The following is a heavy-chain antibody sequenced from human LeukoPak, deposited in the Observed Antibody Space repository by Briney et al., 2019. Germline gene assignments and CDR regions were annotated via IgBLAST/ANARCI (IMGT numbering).Heavy chain of an antibody. CDR2: ISSSSSYI. CDR1: GFTFSSYS. V-gene: IGHV3-21*01. D-gene: IGHD3-9*01. CDR3: ACYDIHFNYYMDV. J-gene: IGHJ6*03. Sequence: GGSLRLSCAASGFTFSSYSMNWVRQAPGKGLEWVSSISSSSSYIYYADSVKGRFTISRDNAKNSLYLQMNSLRAEDTAVYYCACYDIHFNYYMDVWGKGTTVTVSS.